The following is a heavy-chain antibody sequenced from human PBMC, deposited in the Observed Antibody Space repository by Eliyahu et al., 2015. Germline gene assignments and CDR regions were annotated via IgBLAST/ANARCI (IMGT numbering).Heavy chain of an antibody. CDR3: ARNSEWLVQGFYFYYIDV. CDR2: IFSNDEK. Sequence: QVTLKESGPVLVKPTETLTLTCTVSGFSLSNARKGVSWIRQPPGKALEWLAHIFSNDEKSYSTSLKTRLTISKDTSKSQVVLTMTDMDPVDTATYYCARNSEWLVQGFYFYYIDVWGKGTTVTVSS. D-gene: IGHD6-19*01. J-gene: IGHJ6*03. V-gene: IGHV2-26*01. CDR1: GFSLSNARKG.